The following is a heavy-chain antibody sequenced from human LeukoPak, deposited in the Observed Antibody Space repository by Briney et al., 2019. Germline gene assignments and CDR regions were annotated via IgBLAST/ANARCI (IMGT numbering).Heavy chain of an antibody. CDR3: ARVTVRGAVGNYGMDV. V-gene: IGHV3-7*03. J-gene: IGHJ6*04. Sequence: PGRSLRLSCAASGFTFSSYGMHWVRQAPGKGLEWVANIKQDGSEKYYVDSVKGRFTISRDNAKNSLYLQMNSLRAEDTAVYYCARVTVRGAVGNYGMDVWGKGTTVTVSS. CDR1: GFTFSSYG. CDR2: IKQDGSEK. D-gene: IGHD3-10*01.